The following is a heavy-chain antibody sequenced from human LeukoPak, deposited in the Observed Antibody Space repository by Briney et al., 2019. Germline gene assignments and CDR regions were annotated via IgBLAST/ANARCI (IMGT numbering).Heavy chain of an antibody. V-gene: IGHV3-53*01. J-gene: IGHJ4*02. CDR3: ARVAAATYFDY. CDR1: GFTVSSNY. Sequence: GGSLRLSCAASGFTVSSNYMTWVRQAPGKGLEWVSLIYSGGSAYYADSVKGRFTISRDKSKNTLYLQMNSLRAEDTAVYYCARVAAATYFDYWGQGTLVIVSS. D-gene: IGHD1-26*01. CDR2: IYSGGSA.